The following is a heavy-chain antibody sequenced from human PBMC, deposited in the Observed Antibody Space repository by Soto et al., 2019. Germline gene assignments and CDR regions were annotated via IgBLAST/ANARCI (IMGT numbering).Heavy chain of an antibody. CDR1: GGSVSSGSYF. CDR3: ARYLYSDSGGRPYFVF. CDR2: IYYSGNA. Sequence: SETLSLTCTVSGGSVSSGSYFWNWIRQPPGKGLEWIGYIYYSGNAKYNASLKSRVTISLDTSKNHVSLTLSSVTAADTAIYYCARYLYSDSGGRPYFVFWGQGTLVTVSS. D-gene: IGHD3-22*01. V-gene: IGHV4-61*01. J-gene: IGHJ4*02.